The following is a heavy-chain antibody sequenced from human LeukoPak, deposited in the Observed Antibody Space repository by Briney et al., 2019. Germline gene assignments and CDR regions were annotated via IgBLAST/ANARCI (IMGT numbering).Heavy chain of an antibody. CDR1: GFTFSSYG. CDR3: ARVGVGGYDAFDI. CDR2: IWYDGSNK. Sequence: GGSLRLSCAASGFTFSSYGMHWVRQAPGKGLEWVAVIWYDGSNKYHADSVKGRFTISRDNSKNTLYLQMNSLRAEDTAVYYCARVGVGGYDAFDIWGQGTMVTVSS. V-gene: IGHV3-33*01. J-gene: IGHJ3*02. D-gene: IGHD3-22*01.